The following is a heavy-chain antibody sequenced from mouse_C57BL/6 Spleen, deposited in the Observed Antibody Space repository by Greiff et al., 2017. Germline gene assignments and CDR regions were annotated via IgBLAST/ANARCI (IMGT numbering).Heavy chain of an antibody. V-gene: IGHV1-53*01. CDR2: INPSNGGT. Sequence: QVQLQHPGTELVKPGASVKLSCKASGYTFTSYWMHWVKQRPGQGLEWIGNINPSNGGTNYNEKFKSKATLTVDKSSSTAYMQLSSLTSEDSAVYYCARGDYGSSYDFDYWGQGTTLTVSS. CDR3: ARGDYGSSYDFDY. D-gene: IGHD1-1*01. J-gene: IGHJ2*01. CDR1: GYTFTSYW.